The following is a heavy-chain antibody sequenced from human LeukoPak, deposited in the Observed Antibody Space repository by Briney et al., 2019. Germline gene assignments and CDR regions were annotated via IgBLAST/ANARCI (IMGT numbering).Heavy chain of an antibody. J-gene: IGHJ6*03. Sequence: ASATLSLTCTVSGRSMLGYYWSWIRQTPGGRLEWIGYIYYSGSTNYKLSLKSRVTISVDTSKNQFSLKLSSVTAADTAVYYCARVSGGYYYMDVWGKGTTVTVSS. CDR3: ARVSGGYYYMDV. V-gene: IGHV4-59*01. D-gene: IGHD3-10*01. CDR1: GRSMLGYY. CDR2: IYYSGST.